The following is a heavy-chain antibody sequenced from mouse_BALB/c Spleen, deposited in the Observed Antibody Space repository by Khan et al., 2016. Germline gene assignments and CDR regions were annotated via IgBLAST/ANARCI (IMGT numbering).Heavy chain of an antibody. J-gene: IGHJ4*01. CDR2: ISSGSKTI. Sequence: EVQLVESGGGLVQPGGSRKLSCVASGFTFSSFGMHWVRQAPEKGLEWVAYISSGSKTIYYADTVKGRFTISRDNPKNTLFLPMTSLRSEDTAMYYCARAENYRYDGAMDYWGQGTSVTVSS. CDR1: GFTFSSFG. CDR3: ARAENYRYDGAMDY. D-gene: IGHD2-14*01. V-gene: IGHV5-17*02.